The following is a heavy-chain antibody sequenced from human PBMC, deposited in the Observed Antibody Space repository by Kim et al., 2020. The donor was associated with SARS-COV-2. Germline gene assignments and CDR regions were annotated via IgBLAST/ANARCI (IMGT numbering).Heavy chain of an antibody. CDR2: ISSSSSYI. J-gene: IGHJ4*02. V-gene: IGHV3-21*04. CDR1: GFTFSSYS. Sequence: GGSLRLSCAASGFTFSSYSMNWVRQAPGKGLEWVSSISSSSSYIYYADSVKGRFTISRDNAKNSLYLQMNSLRAEDTAVYYCARDTEGGSGAVGLDYWGQGTLVTVSS. D-gene: IGHD6-19*01. CDR3: ARDTEGGSGAVGLDY.